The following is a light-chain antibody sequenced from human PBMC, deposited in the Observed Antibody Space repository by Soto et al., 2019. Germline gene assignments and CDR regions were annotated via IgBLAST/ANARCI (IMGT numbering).Light chain of an antibody. CDR3: CSYAGSSTFVV. J-gene: IGLJ2*01. CDR1: NSDVGNYNL. Sequence: QSALTQSASVSGSPGQSITISCTGTNSDVGNYNLVSWYQQHLDKAPKLIIYEGSKRPSGVSNRFSGSKSGNTASLTISGLQAEDEADYYCCSYAGSSTFVVFGGGTKLTVL. V-gene: IGLV2-23*03. CDR2: EGS.